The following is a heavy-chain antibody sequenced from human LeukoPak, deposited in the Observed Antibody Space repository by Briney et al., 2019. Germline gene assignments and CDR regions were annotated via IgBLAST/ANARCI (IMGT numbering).Heavy chain of an antibody. D-gene: IGHD2-2*03. V-gene: IGHV4-34*01. CDR3: ARGRVDIVVVPAAMSRYFDY. CDR2: INHSGST. Sequence: PSETLSLTCAVYGGSFSGYYWSWIRQPPGKGLEWIGEINHSGSTNYNPSLKSRVTISVDTSKNQSSLKLSSVTAADTAVYYCARGRVDIVVVPAAMSRYFDYWGQGTLVTVSS. CDR1: GGSFSGYY. J-gene: IGHJ4*02.